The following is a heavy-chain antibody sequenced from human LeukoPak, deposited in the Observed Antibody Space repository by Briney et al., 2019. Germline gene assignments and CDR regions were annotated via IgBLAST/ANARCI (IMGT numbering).Heavy chain of an antibody. Sequence: GGSLRLSCAASGFIFSSYALSWVRLAPGRGLEWVSDISGNGGSTYYADSVKGRFTISRDNTKNSLYLQMNSLRAEDTAVYYCAKGSGSYSRYYYYYMDVWGKGTTVTVSS. CDR1: GFIFSSYA. V-gene: IGHV3-23*01. D-gene: IGHD3-10*01. CDR3: AKGSGSYSRYYYYYMDV. J-gene: IGHJ6*03. CDR2: ISGNGGST.